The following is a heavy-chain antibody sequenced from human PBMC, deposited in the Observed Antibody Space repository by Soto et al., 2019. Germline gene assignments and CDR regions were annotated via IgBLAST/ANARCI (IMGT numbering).Heavy chain of an antibody. D-gene: IGHD2-15*01. CDR1: GFTFSSYA. CDR2: ISGSGGST. V-gene: IGHV3-23*01. CDR3: AKDRRYCSGGSCYYDY. J-gene: IGHJ4*02. Sequence: EVQLLESGGGLVQPGGSLRLSCAASGFTFSSYAMSWVRQAPGKGLEWVSAISGSGGSTYYADSVKGRFTISRDKYKNSLYLQMNSLRAEDTAVYYCAKDRRYCSGGSCYYDYWGQGTLVTVSS.